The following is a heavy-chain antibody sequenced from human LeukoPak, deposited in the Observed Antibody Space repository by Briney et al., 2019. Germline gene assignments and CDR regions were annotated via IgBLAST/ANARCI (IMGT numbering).Heavy chain of an antibody. CDR3: AKKMDT. CDR2: IWYGGSNK. D-gene: IGHD5-24*01. Sequence: PGGSLRLSCAASGFTFSSYGMHWVRQAPGKGLEWVAVIWYGGSNKYYADSVKGRFTISRDNSKNTLYLQMNSLRAEDTAVYYCAKKMDTWGQGTLVTVSS. CDR1: GFTFSSYG. J-gene: IGHJ4*02. V-gene: IGHV3-30*02.